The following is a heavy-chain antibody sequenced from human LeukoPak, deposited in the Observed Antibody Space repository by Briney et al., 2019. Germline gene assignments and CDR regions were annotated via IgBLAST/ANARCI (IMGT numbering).Heavy chain of an antibody. CDR2: ISGSGDNT. Sequence: GGSLKLSCAASGFSFSSYAMSWVRQAPGKGLEWVSSISGSGDNTYYAESVKGRFTISRDNSKNTLYLQMNSLRAEDTAVYYCAKGRSSSWYSNWFDPWGQGTLVTVSS. CDR1: GFSFSSYA. V-gene: IGHV3-23*01. J-gene: IGHJ5*02. CDR3: AKGRSSSWYSNWFDP. D-gene: IGHD6-13*01.